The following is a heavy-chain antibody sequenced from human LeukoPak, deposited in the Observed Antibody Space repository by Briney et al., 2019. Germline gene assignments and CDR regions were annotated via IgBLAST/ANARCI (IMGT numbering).Heavy chain of an antibody. CDR1: GFIFRYAW. Sequence: GGSLRLSCAASGFIFRYAWLSWVRQAPGKGLEWVCRVKSKIDGETTDYAAPVKDRFTILRDDSENMLFLQMSGLKTEDTGVYFCTTDMTFSKAFDPWGQGTLVTVSS. J-gene: IGHJ5*02. V-gene: IGHV3-15*01. D-gene: IGHD2/OR15-2a*01. CDR2: VKSKIDGETT. CDR3: TTDMTFSKAFDP.